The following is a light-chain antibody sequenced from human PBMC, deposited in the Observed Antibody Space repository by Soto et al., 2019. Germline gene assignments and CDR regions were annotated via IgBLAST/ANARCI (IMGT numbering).Light chain of an antibody. Sequence: QSALTQPPSASGSPGQSVTISCTGTSSDVGGYNYVSRYQQYPARAPKLMIYEVTKRPSGVPDRFSGSKSGNTASLTVSGLQVEDEADYYCSSYAASNNFYFVFGGGTKLTVL. J-gene: IGLJ3*02. CDR2: EVT. CDR3: SSYAASNNFYFV. V-gene: IGLV2-8*01. CDR1: SSDVGGYNY.